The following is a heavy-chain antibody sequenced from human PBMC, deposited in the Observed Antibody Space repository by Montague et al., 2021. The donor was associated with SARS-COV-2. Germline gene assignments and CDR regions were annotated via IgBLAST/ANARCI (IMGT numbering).Heavy chain of an antibody. Sequence: QSGAEVKKPGESLKISCKGSGYSFISYWIGWVRQMPGKGLEWMGIIYPGASETRYSPSFQGQVTISADKSISTAYLQWSSLKASDTAMYYCVRLGGLRDYYYYGMDVWGQGTTVTVSS. CDR3: VRLGGLRDYYYYGMDV. CDR2: IYPGASET. J-gene: IGHJ6*02. V-gene: IGHV5-51*01. D-gene: IGHD2-21*01. CDR1: GYSFISYW.